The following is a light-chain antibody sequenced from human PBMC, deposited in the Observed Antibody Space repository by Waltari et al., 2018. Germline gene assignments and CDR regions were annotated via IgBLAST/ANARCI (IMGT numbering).Light chain of an antibody. CDR1: SLRHSY. J-gene: IGLJ1*01. V-gene: IGLV3-19*01. CDR2: GKN. Sequence: SSELTQDPAVSVALGQTVRITCQGDSLRHSYANWYRQKPGQAPLLFMYGKNNRPSGIPDRFSGSYSGDTASLTITGAQAEDEADYYCNSRDSNGNPFVFGPATKVTVL. CDR3: NSRDSNGNPFV.